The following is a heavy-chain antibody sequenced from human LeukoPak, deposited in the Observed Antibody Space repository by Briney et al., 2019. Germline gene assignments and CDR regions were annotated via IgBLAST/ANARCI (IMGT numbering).Heavy chain of an antibody. CDR1: GFTFSSYG. CDR2: ISYDGSNK. V-gene: IGHV3-30*18. J-gene: IGHJ6*02. Sequence: GGSPRLSCAASGFTFSSYGMHWVRQAPGKGLEWVAVISYDGSNKYYADSVKGRFTISRDNSKNTLYLQMNSLRAEDTAVYYCAKSWQWLTYYYYGMDVWGQGTTVTVSS. D-gene: IGHD6-19*01. CDR3: AKSWQWLTYYYYGMDV.